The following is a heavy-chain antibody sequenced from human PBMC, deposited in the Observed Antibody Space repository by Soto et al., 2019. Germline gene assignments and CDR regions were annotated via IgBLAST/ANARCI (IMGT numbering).Heavy chain of an antibody. Sequence: SETLSLTCTVSGGSISSYCWSWIRQPPGKGLEWIGYIYYSRSTNYNPSLKSRVTISVDTSKNQFSLKLSSVTAADTAVYYCAREHCTNGVCHPHYWGQGTLVTVSS. CDR3: AREHCTNGVCHPHY. D-gene: IGHD2-8*01. V-gene: IGHV4-59*01. CDR2: IYYSRST. J-gene: IGHJ4*02. CDR1: GGSISSYC.